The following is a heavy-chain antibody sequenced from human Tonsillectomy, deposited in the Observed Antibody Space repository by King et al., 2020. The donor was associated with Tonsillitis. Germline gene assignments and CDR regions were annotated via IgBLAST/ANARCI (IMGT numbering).Heavy chain of an antibody. CDR1: GFTVSSNY. CDR2: IYNYGST. Sequence: VQLVESGGGLVQPGGSVRLSCAASGFTVSSNYVSWVRQAPGQGLEWVAVIYNYGSTYYADSVKGRITISRDISKNTVYLQMNSLRAEDTAVYYCSRFGRDNWFDPWGQGTLVTVSS. CDR3: SRFGRDNWFDP. D-gene: IGHD3-16*01. J-gene: IGHJ5*02. V-gene: IGHV3-66*01.